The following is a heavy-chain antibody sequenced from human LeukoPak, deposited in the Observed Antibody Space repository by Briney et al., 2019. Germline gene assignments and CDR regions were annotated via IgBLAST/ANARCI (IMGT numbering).Heavy chain of an antibody. V-gene: IGHV1-24*01. D-gene: IGHD3-16*01. J-gene: IGHJ4*02. Sequence: ASVKVSCKVSGYTLTELSMHWVRQAPGKGLEWMGGFDPEDGETIYAQKFQGRVTMTEDTSTDTAYMELSSLRSEDTAVYYCAREACREMGVMWPRLGGQDCRYDHWGQGTLVTVSS. CDR2: FDPEDGET. CDR1: GYTLTELS. CDR3: AREACREMGVMWPRLGGQDCRYDH.